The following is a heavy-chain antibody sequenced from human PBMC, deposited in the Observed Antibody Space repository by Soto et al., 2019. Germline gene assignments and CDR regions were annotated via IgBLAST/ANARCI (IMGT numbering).Heavy chain of an antibody. Sequence: QVQLVESGGGVVQPGKSLRLSCAASGFTFSNYAMHWVRQAPAKGLEWVAVISYDGSDKYYADSVKGRFTVSRDNSKNTLYLQMNSLRAEDTAVYYCANLPWSGEERNYYFDLWGRGTLVTVSS. CDR2: ISYDGSDK. CDR3: ANLPWSGEERNYYFDL. CDR1: GFTFSNYA. D-gene: IGHD1-7*01. J-gene: IGHJ2*01. V-gene: IGHV3-30*18.